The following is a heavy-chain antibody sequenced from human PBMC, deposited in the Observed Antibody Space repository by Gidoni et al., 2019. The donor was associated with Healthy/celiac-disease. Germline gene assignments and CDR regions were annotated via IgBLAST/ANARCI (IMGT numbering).Heavy chain of an antibody. J-gene: IGHJ6*02. D-gene: IGHD2-2*01. CDR3: ARDLGCSSTSCYPTPTYYYGMDV. CDR1: GGTLSSYP. Sequence: QVQLVQSGAAVKKPGSSVKVACKASGGTLSSYPISRVRQDPGQGLEWMGGIIPIFGTANYAQKFQGRVTITADESTSTAYMELSSLRSEDTAVYYCARDLGCSSTSCYPTPTYYYGMDVWGQGTTVTVSS. V-gene: IGHV1-69*01. CDR2: IIPIFGTA.